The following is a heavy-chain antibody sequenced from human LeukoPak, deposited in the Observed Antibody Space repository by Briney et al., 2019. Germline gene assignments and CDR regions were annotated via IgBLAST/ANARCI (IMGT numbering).Heavy chain of an antibody. CDR2: ISSSGTKI. CDR3: ARGVVRDYASDY. V-gene: IGHV3-11*01. CDR1: GFTFSDYY. Sequence: GGSLRLSCAASGFTFSDYYVSWIRQAPGKGLEWVSYISSSGTKIYHADSVKGRFTISRDNAKNSLYLQMNSLRVEDTAVYYCARGVVRDYASDYWGQGTLVTVSS. D-gene: IGHD3-10*01. J-gene: IGHJ4*02.